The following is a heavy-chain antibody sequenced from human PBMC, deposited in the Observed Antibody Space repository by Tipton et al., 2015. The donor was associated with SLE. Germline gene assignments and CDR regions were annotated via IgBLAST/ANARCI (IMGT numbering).Heavy chain of an antibody. J-gene: IGHJ4*02. CDR3: ARDSFCGDECYTNFDY. CDR1: GASISRHY. Sequence: TLSLTCTVSGASISRHYWTWIRQPPGKGLEWIGDIFHSGGTNYNPSLKSRVTISVDTSENQFSLKLSSVTAADTAVYYCARDSFCGDECYTNFDYWGRGTLVTVSS. CDR2: IFHSGGT. D-gene: IGHD2-21*01. V-gene: IGHV4-59*11.